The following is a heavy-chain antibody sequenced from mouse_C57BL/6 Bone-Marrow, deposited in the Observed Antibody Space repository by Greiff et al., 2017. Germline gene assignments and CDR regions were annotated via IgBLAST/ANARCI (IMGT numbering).Heavy chain of an antibody. CDR1: GIDFSRYW. CDR3: AGPEEGWLWYFDV. V-gene: IGHV4-1*01. CDR2: LNPDSSTT. D-gene: IGHD2-3*01. Sequence: EVQLQQSGGGLVQPGGSLKLSCAASGIDFSRYWMSWVRRAPGKGLEWIGELNPDSSTTNYAPPLKDKFTNSRDNAKNTPYLQMSKVRSEDTAMYNCAGPEEGWLWYFDVWGTGTTVTVSS. J-gene: IGHJ1*03.